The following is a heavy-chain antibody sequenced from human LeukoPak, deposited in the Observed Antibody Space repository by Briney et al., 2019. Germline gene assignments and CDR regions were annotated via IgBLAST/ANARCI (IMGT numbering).Heavy chain of an antibody. D-gene: IGHD3-16*01. CDR3: VSDYVHFDY. J-gene: IGHJ4*02. V-gene: IGHV3-7*01. CDR1: GFTFSSYW. Sequence: TGGSLRLSCAASGFTFSSYWMSWVRQAPGKGLEWVANIKQDGSEKYYVDSVKGRFTISRDNAKNSLYLQTNSLRAEDTAVYYCVSDYVHFDYWGQGTLVTVSS. CDR2: IKQDGSEK.